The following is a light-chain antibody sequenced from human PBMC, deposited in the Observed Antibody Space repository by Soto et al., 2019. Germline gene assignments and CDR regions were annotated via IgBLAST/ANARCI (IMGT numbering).Light chain of an antibody. CDR2: GAS. CDR3: QQYNNWWT. J-gene: IGKJ1*01. CDR1: QSVSSN. V-gene: IGKV3-15*01. Sequence: EIVMTQSPATLSVSPGERATLSCRASQSVSSNLAWYQQKPGQAPRLLIYGASTRATGIPARFSGSGSGTEFTRTISSLQSADFAVYYCQQYNNWWTVGQGTKVEIK.